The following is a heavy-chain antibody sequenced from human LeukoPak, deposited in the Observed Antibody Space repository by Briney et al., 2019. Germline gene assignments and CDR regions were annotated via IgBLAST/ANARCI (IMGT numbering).Heavy chain of an antibody. V-gene: IGHV3-7*03. CDR1: GFTFSSYW. J-gene: IGHJ4*02. Sequence: GGSLRLSCAASGFTFSSYWMSWVRQAPGKGLEWVANIKQDGSEKYYVDSVKGRFTISRDNAKNSLYLQMNSLRAEDTVVYYCAKGPLDTYYYDSSGYYWGQGTLVTVSS. CDR3: AKGPLDTYYYDSSGYY. CDR2: IKQDGSEK. D-gene: IGHD3-22*01.